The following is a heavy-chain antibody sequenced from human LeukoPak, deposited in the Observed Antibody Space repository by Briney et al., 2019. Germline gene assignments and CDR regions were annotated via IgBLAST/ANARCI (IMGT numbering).Heavy chain of an antibody. J-gene: IGHJ4*02. V-gene: IGHV1-2*02. CDR1: GYTFTGYY. CDR3: ARGITIFGVVIALGY. D-gene: IGHD3-3*01. CDR2: INPNSGGT. Sequence: ASVTVSCKASGYTFTGYYMHWVRQAPGQGLEWMGWINPNSGGTNYAQKFQGRVTMTRDTSISTAYMELSRLRSDDTAVYYCARGITIFGVVIALGYWGQGTLVTVSS.